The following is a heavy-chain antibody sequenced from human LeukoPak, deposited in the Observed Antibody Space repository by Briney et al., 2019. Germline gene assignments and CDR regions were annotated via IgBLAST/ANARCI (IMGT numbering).Heavy chain of an antibody. J-gene: IGHJ6*02. D-gene: IGHD2-21*02. CDR2: ISSSSSYI. CDR3: ARVMQPCGGHCYDFDYYYGMDV. CDR1: GFTFSSYS. V-gene: IGHV3-21*01. Sequence: GGSLRLSCAASGFTFSSYSMNWVRQAPAKGLEWVSSISSSSSYIYYADSVKRRFTISRDNAKNSLYLQINSMRAEDTAVYYCARVMQPCGGHCYDFDYYYGMDVWGQGTTVTVSS.